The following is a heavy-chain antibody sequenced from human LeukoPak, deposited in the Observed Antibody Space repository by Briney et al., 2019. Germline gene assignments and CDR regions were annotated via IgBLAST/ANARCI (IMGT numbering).Heavy chain of an antibody. J-gene: IGHJ5*02. V-gene: IGHV3-23*01. D-gene: IGHD2-15*01. Sequence: GGSLRLSCAASGFTFSSYAMSWVRQAPGKGLEWVSAISGSGGSTYYADSVKGRFTISRDNSKNTLYLQMNSLRAEDTAVYYCAKDLSPPRYCSGGSCYGPWFDPWGQGTLVTVSS. CDR2: ISGSGGST. CDR1: GFTFSSYA. CDR3: AKDLSPPRYCSGGSCYGPWFDP.